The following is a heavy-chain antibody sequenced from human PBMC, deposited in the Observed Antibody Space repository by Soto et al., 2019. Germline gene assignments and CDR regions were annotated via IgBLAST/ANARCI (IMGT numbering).Heavy chain of an antibody. J-gene: IGHJ4*02. CDR1: GYSISSGYY. D-gene: IGHD1-26*01. V-gene: IGHV4-38-2*01. CDR2: IYHSGTT. Sequence: SETLSLTCAVSGYSISSGYYWGWIRQAPGKGLEWIGSIYHSGTTYYNPSLKTRVTISVNTSNNQFSLKLNSVTAADTAMYYCSTSKLGSSKFYFDYWGQGTLVTVSS. CDR3: STSKLGSSKFYFDY.